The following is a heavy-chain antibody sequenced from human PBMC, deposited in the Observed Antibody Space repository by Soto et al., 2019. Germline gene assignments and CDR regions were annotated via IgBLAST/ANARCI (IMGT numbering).Heavy chain of an antibody. J-gene: IGHJ6*02. D-gene: IGHD3-10*01. Sequence: ASVKISCKASGGTFSSYAISWVRQAPGQGLEWMGGIIPIFGTANYAQKFQGRVTITADESTSTAYMELSSLRSEDTAVYYCARTYYYGSGKYYYYYGMDVWGQGTTVTVSS. CDR2: IIPIFGTA. CDR1: GGTFSSYA. CDR3: ARTYYYGSGKYYYYYGMDV. V-gene: IGHV1-69*13.